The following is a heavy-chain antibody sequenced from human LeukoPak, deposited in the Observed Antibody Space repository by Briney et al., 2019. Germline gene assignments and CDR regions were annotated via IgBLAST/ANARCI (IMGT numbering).Heavy chain of an antibody. CDR1: GGSISSSSYY. D-gene: IGHD6-19*01. CDR2: IYYSGST. J-gene: IGHJ4*02. CDR3: ARERAIEWLVPGGDY. Sequence: PSETLSPTCTISGGSISSSSYYWGWIRQPPGKGLEWIGSIYYSGSTYYNPSLKSRVTISVDTSKNQFSLKLSSVTAADTAVYYCARERAIEWLVPGGDYWGQGTLVTVSS. V-gene: IGHV4-39*07.